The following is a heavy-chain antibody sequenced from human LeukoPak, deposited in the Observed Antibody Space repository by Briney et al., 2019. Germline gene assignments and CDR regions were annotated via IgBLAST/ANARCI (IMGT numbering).Heavy chain of an antibody. V-gene: IGHV1-8*01. D-gene: IGHD1-26*01. CDR2: MNPNSGNT. CDR1: GYTFTSYD. CDR3: ARCVLYSGSSDDAFDI. Sequence: ASVKVSCKASGYTFTSYDIHWVRQATGQGLEWMGWMNPNSGNTGYAQKFQGRVTMTTDTSTSTAYMELRSLRSDDTAVYYCARCVLYSGSSDDAFDIWGQGTMVTVSS. J-gene: IGHJ3*02.